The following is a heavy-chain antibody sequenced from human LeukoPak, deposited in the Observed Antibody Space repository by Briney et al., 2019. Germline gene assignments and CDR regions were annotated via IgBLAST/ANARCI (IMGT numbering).Heavy chain of an antibody. CDR2: IYYSGST. D-gene: IGHD3-10*01. J-gene: IGHJ4*02. CDR3: ARERGSGSYYNDY. V-gene: IGHV4-59*01. Sequence: SETLSLTCTVSGGSISSYYWSWIRQPPGKGLEWIGYIYYSGSTNYNPSLKSRVTISVDTSKNQFSLKLSSVTAADTAVYYCARERGSGSYYNDYWGQGTLVTVSS. CDR1: GGSISSYY.